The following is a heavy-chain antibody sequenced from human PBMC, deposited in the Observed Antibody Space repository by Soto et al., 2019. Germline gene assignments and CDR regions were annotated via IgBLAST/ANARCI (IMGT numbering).Heavy chain of an antibody. CDR2: IWYDGSNK. J-gene: IGHJ4*02. D-gene: IGHD2-21*01. CDR1: GFTFSSYG. Sequence: GGSLRLSCAASGFTFSSYGMHWVRQAPGKGLEWVAVIWYDGSNKYYADSVKGRFTISRDNSKNTLYLQMNSLRAEDTAVYYCARDRPYCGGDCSIDYWGQGTLVTVSS. CDR3: ARDRPYCGGDCSIDY. V-gene: IGHV3-33*08.